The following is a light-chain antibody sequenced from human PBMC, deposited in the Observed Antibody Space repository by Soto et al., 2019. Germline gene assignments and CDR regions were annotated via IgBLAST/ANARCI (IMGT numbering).Light chain of an antibody. CDR1: QSVNSN. J-gene: IGKJ1*01. CDR2: GAS. V-gene: IGKV3-15*01. CDR3: QQYNDWPRT. Sequence: EIVMTQSPGTLSVSPGERATLSCRASQSVNSNLAWYQQKPGQAPRLLIYGASPRAPGIPDRFSGSGSGTEFTLTISSLQSEDFAVYYCQQYNDWPRTFGQGTKVDIK.